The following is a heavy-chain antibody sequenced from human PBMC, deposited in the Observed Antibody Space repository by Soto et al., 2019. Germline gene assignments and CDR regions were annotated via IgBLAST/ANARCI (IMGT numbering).Heavy chain of an antibody. CDR3: RHYCGGLDV. Sequence: QVQLVQSGAEVKRPGSSVKVSCKASGGIFSSYAVTWVRQAPGQGLEWMGGIIPIFATVNYAQKFQGRVTMTADESTSTAYMELSGLRSGGTAVDCCRHYCGGLDVWGQGTTVTVSS. CDR1: GGIFSSYA. J-gene: IGHJ6*02. V-gene: IGHV1-69*12. CDR2: IIPIFATV.